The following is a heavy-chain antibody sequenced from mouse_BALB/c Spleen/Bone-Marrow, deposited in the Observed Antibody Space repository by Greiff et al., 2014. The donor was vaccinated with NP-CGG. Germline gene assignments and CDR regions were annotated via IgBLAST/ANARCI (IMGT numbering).Heavy chain of an antibody. CDR2: ISSGGTYT. CDR1: GFTFSNYV. V-gene: IGHV5-9-1*01. J-gene: IGHJ1*01. CDR3: ARRGESSLLRPRYFDV. Sequence: DVKLVESGGGLVKPGGSLKLSCAASGFTFSNYVMSWIRQTPEKRLEWVATISSGGTYTFYPDSVKGRFTISRDNAKNTLYLQMSSLRSEDTAMYYCARRGESSLLRPRYFDVWGAGTTVTVSS. D-gene: IGHD1-2*01.